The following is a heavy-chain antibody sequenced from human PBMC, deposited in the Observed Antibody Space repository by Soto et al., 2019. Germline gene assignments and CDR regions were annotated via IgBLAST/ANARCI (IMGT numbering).Heavy chain of an antibody. J-gene: IGHJ4*02. D-gene: IGHD2-21*02. CDR3: ATMGFCGPGCCSFDY. V-gene: IGHV1-24*01. CDR2: FDPEGSDT. Sequence: GASVKVSCKVSGYTFSELAMHWVRQAPGKGLEWMGGFDPEGSDTIYAQKFQGRVTMTSDTSTETAYMELDSLTSEDTAFYYCATMGFCGPGCCSFDYWGQGTLVTVSS. CDR1: GYTFSELA.